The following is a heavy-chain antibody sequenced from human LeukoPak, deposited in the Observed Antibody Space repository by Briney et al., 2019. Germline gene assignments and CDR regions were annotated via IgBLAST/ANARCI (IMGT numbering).Heavy chain of an antibody. Sequence: SETLSLTWAVSYDDVSRGGFFWTWIRHHPGKGLEWIGDINYNAGSNYNPSLKSRATISVDTSKNQFSLKLSSVTAADTAVYYCARGRGYYYGSGSYYHDYWGQGTLVTVSS. CDR2: INYNAGS. D-gene: IGHD3-10*01. J-gene: IGHJ4*02. CDR3: ARGRGYYYGSGSYYHDY. CDR1: YDDVSRGGFF. V-gene: IGHV4-31*11.